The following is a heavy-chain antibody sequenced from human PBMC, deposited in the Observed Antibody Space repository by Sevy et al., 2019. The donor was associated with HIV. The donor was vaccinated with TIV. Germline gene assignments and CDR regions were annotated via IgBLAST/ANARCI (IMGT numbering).Heavy chain of an antibody. J-gene: IGHJ6*02. CDR3: ARPVNMLPHYYAMDV. CDR2: ITSSRNYK. CDR1: GFTFSDYT. Sequence: GGSLRLSCAASGFTFSDYTMNWVRQAPGKGLEWVSSITSSRNYKYYADSVKGRFTISRDNAKNSLYLQMNSLRAEDTAVYYCARPVNMLPHYYAMDVWGQGTTVTVSS. D-gene: IGHD2-8*01. V-gene: IGHV3-21*01.